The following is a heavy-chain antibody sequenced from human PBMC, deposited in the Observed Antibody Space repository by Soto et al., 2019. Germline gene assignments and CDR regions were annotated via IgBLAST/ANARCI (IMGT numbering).Heavy chain of an antibody. Sequence: QVQLVQSGAEVKKPGASVKVSCKASGYTFTSYGISWVRQAPGQGLEWMGGISAYNGNTNYAQKLQGRVTMTTDTSRSTGYMELRSLRSYDTAVYYCAREPLDTAMVPDAYGMDVWGQGTTVTVSS. D-gene: IGHD5-18*01. CDR2: ISAYNGNT. CDR1: GYTFTSYG. CDR3: AREPLDTAMVPDAYGMDV. V-gene: IGHV1-18*04. J-gene: IGHJ6*02.